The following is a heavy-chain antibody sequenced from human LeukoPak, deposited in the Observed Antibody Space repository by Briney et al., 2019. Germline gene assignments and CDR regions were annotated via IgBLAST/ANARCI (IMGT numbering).Heavy chain of an antibody. CDR3: ARDREQQLRYYFDY. CDR2: INPNSGGT. J-gene: IGHJ4*02. CDR1: VYTFTGYY. D-gene: IGHD6-13*01. V-gene: IGHV1-2*02. Sequence: ASVKVSCKASVYTFTGYYMHWVRQAPGQGLEWMGWINPNSGGTNYAQKFQGRVTMTRDTSISTAYMELSRLRSDDTAVYYCARDREQQLRYYFDYWGQGTLVTVSS.